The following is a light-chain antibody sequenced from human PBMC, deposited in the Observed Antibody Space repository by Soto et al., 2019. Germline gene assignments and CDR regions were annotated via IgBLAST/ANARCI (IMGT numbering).Light chain of an antibody. Sequence: LTQPASVSGSPGQSITISCTGTSSYVGGYNYVSWYQQHPGKAPKLMIYEVSNRPSGVSNRFSGSKSGNTASLTISGLQAEDEADYYCSSYTSSSTWVFXGGTKVTVL. J-gene: IGLJ3*02. CDR3: SSYTSSSTWV. CDR2: EVS. V-gene: IGLV2-14*01. CDR1: SSYVGGYNY.